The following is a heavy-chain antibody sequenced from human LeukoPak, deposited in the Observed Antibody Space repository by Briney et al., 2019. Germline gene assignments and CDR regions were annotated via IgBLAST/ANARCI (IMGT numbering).Heavy chain of an antibody. CDR2: LYHSGST. CDR3: ARSDIVIQFDY. CDR1: GGSITSSTHY. Sequence: PSETLSLTCTVSGGSITSSTHYWGWIRQPPGKGLEWIGILYHSGSTYYTPSLKSRITISVDTSKNEFSLNLRSVTAADTAVYYCARSDIVIQFDYWGQGTLVTVSS. D-gene: IGHD2-15*01. J-gene: IGHJ4*02. V-gene: IGHV4-39*07.